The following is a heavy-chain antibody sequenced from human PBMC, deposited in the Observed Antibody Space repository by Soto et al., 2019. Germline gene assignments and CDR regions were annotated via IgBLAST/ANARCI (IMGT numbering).Heavy chain of an antibody. D-gene: IGHD3-10*01. CDR1: GFTFSSYG. Sequence: PGGSLRLSCAASGFTFSSYGMHWVRQAPGKGLEWVAVISYDGSNKYYADSVKGRFTISRDNSKNTLYLQMNSLRAEDTAVYYCAKGIARRRYYGSGSYPYYYGMDVWGQGTTVTVSS. CDR2: ISYDGSNK. J-gene: IGHJ6*02. CDR3: AKGIARRRYYGSGSYPYYYGMDV. V-gene: IGHV3-30*18.